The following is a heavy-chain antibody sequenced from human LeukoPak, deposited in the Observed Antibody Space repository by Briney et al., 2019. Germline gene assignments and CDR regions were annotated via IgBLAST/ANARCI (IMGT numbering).Heavy chain of an antibody. J-gene: IGHJ6*02. CDR3: ARDDITIFGVVIRLYGMDV. Sequence: ASVKVSCKASGYTFTGYYMHWVRQAPGQGLERMGWINPNSGGTNYAQKFQGRVTMTRDTSISTAYMELSRLRSDDTAVYYCARDDITIFGVVIRLYGMDVWGQGTTVTVSS. CDR1: GYTFTGYY. D-gene: IGHD3-3*01. CDR2: INPNSGGT. V-gene: IGHV1-2*02.